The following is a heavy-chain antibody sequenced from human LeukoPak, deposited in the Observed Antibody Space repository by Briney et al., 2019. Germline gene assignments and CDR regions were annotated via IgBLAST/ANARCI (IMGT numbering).Heavy chain of an antibody. V-gene: IGHV1-2*02. CDR2: INPNSGGT. D-gene: IGHD6-6*01. CDR1: GYTFTGYY. Sequence: ASVKVSCKASGYTFTGYYMHWVRQAPGQGLEWMGWINPNSGGTNYAQKFQGRVTMTRDTSISTAYMELSRLRSDDTAVYYCARESVPAVAARRGLNYWGQGTLVAVSS. CDR3: ARESVPAVAARRGLNY. J-gene: IGHJ4*02.